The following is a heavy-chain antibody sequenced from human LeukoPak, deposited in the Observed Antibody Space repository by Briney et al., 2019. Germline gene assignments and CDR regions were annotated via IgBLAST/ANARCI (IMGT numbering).Heavy chain of an antibody. V-gene: IGHV3-74*01. CDR2: INSDGSST. Sequence: GGSLRLSCAASGLTFSRYWMHWVRQAPGKGLVWVSRINSDGSSTNYGDSVKGRFAISRDNAKNTLYLQMNSLRAEDTAVYYCARAGEMATALFDYWGQGTLVTVSS. CDR1: GLTFSRYW. J-gene: IGHJ4*02. CDR3: ARAGEMATALFDY. D-gene: IGHD5-24*01.